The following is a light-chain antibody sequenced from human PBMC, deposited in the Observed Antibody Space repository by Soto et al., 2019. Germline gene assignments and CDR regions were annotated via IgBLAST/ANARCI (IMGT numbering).Light chain of an antibody. CDR2: DVS. CDR1: SGDVGSYNF. CDR3: SSYTSTSTLV. J-gene: IGLJ2*01. V-gene: IGLV2-14*01. Sequence: QSALTQPASVSGSPGQSIAISCTGTSGDVGSYNFVSWYQQHPGKAPKLMIYDVSARPPGVSNRFSGSKSGNTASLTISGLQAEDGADYYCSSYTSTSTLVFGGGTKLTVL.